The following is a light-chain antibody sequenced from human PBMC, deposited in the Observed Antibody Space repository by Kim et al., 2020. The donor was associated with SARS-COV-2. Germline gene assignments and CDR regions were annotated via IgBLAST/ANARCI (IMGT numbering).Light chain of an antibody. CDR3: QVWDSTSDHRVV. CDR2: YDS. J-gene: IGLJ2*01. CDR1: NIGSKS. V-gene: IGLV3-21*04. Sequence: SYELTQSPSVSLAPGKTARITCGGSNIGSKSVHWYQQKPGQAPLLVISYDSDRPSGIPERFSGSNSGNTATLTISWDEAGDEADYYCQVWDSTSDHRVVFGGGTQLTVL.